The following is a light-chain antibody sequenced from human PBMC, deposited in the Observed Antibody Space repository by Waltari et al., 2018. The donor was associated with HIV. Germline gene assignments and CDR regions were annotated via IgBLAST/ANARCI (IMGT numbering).Light chain of an antibody. CDR3: CSYTSSSTLDVL. CDR2: EVS. Sequence: QSALTQPASVSGSPGQSITISCTGSSSDVGGYNYVPWYQHYPGKAPKLMIYEVSNRPSGVSNRFSGSKSGNTASLTISGLQAEDEADYYCCSYTSSSTLDVLFGGGTKLTVL. V-gene: IGLV2-14*01. CDR1: SSDVGGYNY. J-gene: IGLJ2*01.